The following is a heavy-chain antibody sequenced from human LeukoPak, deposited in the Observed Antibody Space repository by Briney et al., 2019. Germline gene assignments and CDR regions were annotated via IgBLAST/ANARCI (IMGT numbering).Heavy chain of an antibody. J-gene: IGHJ4*02. CDR3: ARRPMVTYYFDY. Sequence: ASVKVSCKASGYTFTSYAMHWVRQAPGQRLEWMGWINAGNGNTKYSQKFQGRVTITRDTSASTAYMVLSSLRSEDTAVYYCARRPMVTYYFDYWGQGTLVTVSS. V-gene: IGHV1-3*01. CDR1: GYTFTSYA. D-gene: IGHD5-18*01. CDR2: INAGNGNT.